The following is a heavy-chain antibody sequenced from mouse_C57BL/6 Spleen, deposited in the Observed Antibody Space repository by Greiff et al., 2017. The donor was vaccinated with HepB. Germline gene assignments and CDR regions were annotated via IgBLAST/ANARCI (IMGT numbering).Heavy chain of an antibody. J-gene: IGHJ4*01. CDR3: ARGGTYYAMDY. D-gene: IGHD3-3*01. CDR2: ISDGGSYT. V-gene: IGHV5-4*01. CDR1: GFTFSSYA. Sequence: EVQGVESGGGLVKPGGSLKLSCAASGFTFSSYAMSWVRQTPEKRLEWVATISDGGSYTYYPDNVKGRFTISRDNAKNNLYLQMSHLKSEDTAVYYCARGGTYYAMDYWGQGTSVTVSS.